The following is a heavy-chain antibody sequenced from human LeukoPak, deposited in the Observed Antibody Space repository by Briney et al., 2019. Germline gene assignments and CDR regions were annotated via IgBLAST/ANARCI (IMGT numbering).Heavy chain of an antibody. CDR2: ISSGGDTI. V-gene: IGHV3-48*04. J-gene: IGHJ4*02. CDR1: GFTFSSYS. D-gene: IGHD2-2*01. Sequence: PVGSLRLSCAASGFTFSSYSMNWVRQAPGKGLGWVSYISSGGDTIYYADSVKGRFTISRDNAENSLYLQMNSLRVEDTAVYYCANTEYQRLGTDYWGQGTPVTVSS. CDR3: ANTEYQRLGTDY.